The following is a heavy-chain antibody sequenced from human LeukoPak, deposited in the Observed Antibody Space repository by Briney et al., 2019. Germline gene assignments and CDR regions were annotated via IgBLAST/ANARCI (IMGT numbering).Heavy chain of an antibody. CDR2: IRYDGSNK. Sequence: GGSLRLSCAASGFTFSSYGMHWVRQAPGRGLEWVAFIRYDGSNKYYADSVKGRFTISRDNSKNTLYLQMNSLRAEDPAVYYWAKNGAEYSRSPDYFDYWGQGTLVTVSS. CDR3: AKNGAEYSRSPDYFDY. V-gene: IGHV3-30*02. J-gene: IGHJ4*02. D-gene: IGHD6-6*01. CDR1: GFTFSSYG.